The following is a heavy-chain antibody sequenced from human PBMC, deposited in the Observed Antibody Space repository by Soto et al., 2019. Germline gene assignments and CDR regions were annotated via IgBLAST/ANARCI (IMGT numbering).Heavy chain of an antibody. CDR3: ARDPKGAMVRGVNSGMDV. CDR2: IYYSGST. J-gene: IGHJ6*02. CDR1: GGSISSGGYY. V-gene: IGHV4-31*03. Sequence: QVQLQESGPGLVKPSQTLSLTCTVSGGSISSGGYYWSWIRQHPGKGLEWIGYIYYSGSTYYNPSLKSRVTISVDTSKNQFSLKRSSVTAADTAVYYCARDPKGAMVRGVNSGMDVWGQGTTVTVSS. D-gene: IGHD3-10*01.